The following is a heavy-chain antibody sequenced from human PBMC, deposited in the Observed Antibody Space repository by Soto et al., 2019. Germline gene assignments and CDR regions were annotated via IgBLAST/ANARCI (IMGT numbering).Heavy chain of an antibody. CDR2: ISYSGTT. CDR1: GDSLSGTYW. D-gene: IGHD6-19*01. CDR3: ARHILVTGTRGFDF. Sequence: QVQLQESGPGLVKPSETLSLTCAVSGDSLSGTYWWSWVRQAPGGGLQWIGEISYSGTTHYDPSLMSRVTISMDKSRSEFSLTLISVTAADSASYYCARHILVTGTRGFDFWGQGILVTVSS. V-gene: IGHV4-4*02. J-gene: IGHJ4*02.